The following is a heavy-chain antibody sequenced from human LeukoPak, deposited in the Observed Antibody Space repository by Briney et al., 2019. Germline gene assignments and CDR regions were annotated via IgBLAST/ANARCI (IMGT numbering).Heavy chain of an antibody. D-gene: IGHD3-22*01. CDR2: IYYSGST. Sequence: PSETLSLTCTVSGGSISSGDYYWSWIRQPPGKGLEWIGYIYYSGSTYYNPSLKSRVTISVDTSKYQFSLKLSSVTAADTAVYYCARAFTYYYDSSGPDYWGQGTLVTVSS. CDR1: GGSISSGDYY. V-gene: IGHV4-30-4*01. J-gene: IGHJ4*02. CDR3: ARAFTYYYDSSGPDY.